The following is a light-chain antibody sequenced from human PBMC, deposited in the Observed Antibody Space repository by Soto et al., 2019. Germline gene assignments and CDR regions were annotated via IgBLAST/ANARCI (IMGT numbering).Light chain of an antibody. CDR3: QHRAGWPPALT. CDR2: NAS. Sequence: ETVLTPSPATLSLSPVERATLSCRASESVSNSLAWYQHKPGQAPRLLIYNASNRATGIPARFSGSGSGTDFTLTISSLEPEDFAVYFCQHRAGWPPALTFGGGTKVDIK. J-gene: IGKJ4*01. V-gene: IGKV3-11*01. CDR1: ESVSNS.